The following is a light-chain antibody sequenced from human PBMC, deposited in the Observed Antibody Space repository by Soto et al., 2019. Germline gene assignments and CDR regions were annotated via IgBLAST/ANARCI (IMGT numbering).Light chain of an antibody. Sequence: QSVLTQPPSASGTPGQRVTISCSGSSSNIGSNTVNWYQQITGTAPKILIYNDNQRPSGVPDRFSGSKSGTSGSLAISGLQSEDEVDYYCAALDDSLNGHVVFGGGTKLTVL. CDR1: SSNIGSNT. V-gene: IGLV1-44*01. J-gene: IGLJ2*01. CDR3: AALDDSLNGHVV. CDR2: NDN.